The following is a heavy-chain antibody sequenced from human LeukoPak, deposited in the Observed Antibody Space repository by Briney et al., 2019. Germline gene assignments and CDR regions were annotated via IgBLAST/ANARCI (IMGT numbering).Heavy chain of an antibody. J-gene: IGHJ5*02. D-gene: IGHD6-19*01. CDR2: IYTSGST. CDR1: GGSISSGSYY. V-gene: IGHV4-61*02. CDR3: ARDLTAYSSGWYLGWFDP. Sequence: SETLSLTCTVSGGSISSGSYYWSWIRQPAGKGLEWIGRIYTSGSTNYNPSLKSRVTISVDTSKNQFSLKLSSVTAADTAVYYCARDLTAYSSGWYLGWFDPWGQGTLVTVSS.